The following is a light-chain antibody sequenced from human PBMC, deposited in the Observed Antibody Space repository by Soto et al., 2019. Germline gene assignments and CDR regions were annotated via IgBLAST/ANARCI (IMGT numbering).Light chain of an antibody. V-gene: IGLV2-14*03. CDR1: SSDVGAYNF. CDR2: DVS. CDR3: SSYTSSGTHV. Sequence: QSVLTQPASVSGSRGQSITISCTGTSSDVGAYNFVSWYQQHPGKLPKLMIFDVSRRPSGVSDRFSGSKSGNTASLTISGLQAEDEGDYYCSSYTSSGTHVFGSGTKLTVL. J-gene: IGLJ1*01.